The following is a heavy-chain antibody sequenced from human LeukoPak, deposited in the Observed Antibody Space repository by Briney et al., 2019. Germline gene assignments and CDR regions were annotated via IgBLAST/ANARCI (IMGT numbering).Heavy chain of an antibody. V-gene: IGHV1-69*13. D-gene: IGHD3-10*01. CDR3: ARDTDYYGSGSYYIFDY. CDR2: IIPIFGTA. CDR1: GGTFSSYA. Sequence: ASVKVACKASGGTFSSYAISWVRQAPGQGLEWMGGIIPIFGTANYAQKFQGRVTITADESTSTPYMELSSLRSEDTAVYYCARDTDYYGSGSYYIFDYWGQGTLVTVSS. J-gene: IGHJ4*02.